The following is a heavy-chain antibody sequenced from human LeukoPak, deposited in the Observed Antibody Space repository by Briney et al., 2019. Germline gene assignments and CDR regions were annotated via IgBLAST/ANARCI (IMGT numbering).Heavy chain of an antibody. CDR3: ASVYHSRYDPVDY. Sequence: GGSLRLSCAASGFTFSSYSMNWVRQAPGKGLELVSSISSSSSYIYYADSVKGRFTISRDNAKNSLYLQMNSPRAEDTALYYCASVYHSRYDPVDYWGQGTLVTVSS. D-gene: IGHD5-12*01. CDR1: GFTFSSYS. CDR2: ISSSSSYI. V-gene: IGHV3-21*01. J-gene: IGHJ4*02.